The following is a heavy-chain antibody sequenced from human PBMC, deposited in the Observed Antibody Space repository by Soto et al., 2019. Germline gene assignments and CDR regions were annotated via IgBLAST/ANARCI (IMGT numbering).Heavy chain of an antibody. Sequence: QVQLVQSGAEVKKPGSSVKVSCKASGGTFSSYAISWVRQAPGQGLEWMGEIIPIFGTANYAQKFQGRVTITADESTSTAYMELSSLRSEDTAVYYCARDHFGPGGYCSSTSCSDPWGQGTLVTVSS. CDR2: IIPIFGTA. CDR3: ARDHFGPGGYCSSTSCSDP. CDR1: GGTFSSYA. D-gene: IGHD2-2*01. V-gene: IGHV1-69*01. J-gene: IGHJ5*02.